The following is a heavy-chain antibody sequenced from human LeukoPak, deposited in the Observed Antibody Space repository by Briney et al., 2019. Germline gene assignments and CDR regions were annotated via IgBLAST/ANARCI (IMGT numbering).Heavy chain of an antibody. J-gene: IGHJ4*02. CDR3: ARLGGDSSDYPFDH. Sequence: GASVKVSCKASGGTFNSFVISWVRQAPGQGLXWXGGIIPLFGTANYAQKFQDRATITADESTSTAYMELSSLRSEDTAFYYCARLGGDSSDYPFDHWGQGTLVTVSS. D-gene: IGHD3-22*01. V-gene: IGHV1-69*13. CDR1: GGTFNSFV. CDR2: IIPLFGTA.